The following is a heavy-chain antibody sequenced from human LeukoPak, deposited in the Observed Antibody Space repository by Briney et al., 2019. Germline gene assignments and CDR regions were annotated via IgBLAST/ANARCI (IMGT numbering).Heavy chain of an antibody. V-gene: IGHV3-23*01. J-gene: IGHJ3*02. CDR2: ISGSGDRS. Sequence: PGGTLRLSRAPSGFTFSRYAMTWVRQAPGKGLEWVSGISGSGDRSYSADSPKRRHTISRDNYKKTLYMQMNSLRAEDTPVYYCTKHRGGWIDAFDIWGQGTMVTVSS. CDR1: GFTFSRYA. D-gene: IGHD5-12*01. CDR3: TKHRGGWIDAFDI.